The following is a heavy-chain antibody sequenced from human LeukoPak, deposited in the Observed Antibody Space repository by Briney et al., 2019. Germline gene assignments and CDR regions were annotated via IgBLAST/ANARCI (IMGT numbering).Heavy chain of an antibody. CDR2: IYPGDSDT. J-gene: IGHJ4*02. Sequence: GESLKISCKGSGYSFTSYWIGWVCQMPGKGLEWMGIIYPGDSDTRYSPSFQGQVTISADKSISTAYLQWGSLKASDTAMYYCARRVGARAETIDYWGQGTLVTVSS. CDR1: GYSFTSYW. CDR3: ARRVGARAETIDY. D-gene: IGHD1-26*01. V-gene: IGHV5-51*01.